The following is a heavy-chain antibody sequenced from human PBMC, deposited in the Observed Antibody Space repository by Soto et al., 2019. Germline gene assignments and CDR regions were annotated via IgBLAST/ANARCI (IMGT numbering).Heavy chain of an antibody. J-gene: IGHJ4*02. V-gene: IGHV1-2*02. CDR3: ARRKGDYYDSSGYHYYFDY. CDR2: INPNSGGT. D-gene: IGHD3-22*01. Sequence: QVQLVQSGAAVKKPGASVKVSYKASGYTFTGYYVHWVRQAPGQGLEWMGWINPNSGGTKSAQKFQGRVTMTRDTSINTAYMELSRLRSDDTAVYYCARRKGDYYDSSGYHYYFDYWGQGTLVTVSS. CDR1: GYTFTGYY.